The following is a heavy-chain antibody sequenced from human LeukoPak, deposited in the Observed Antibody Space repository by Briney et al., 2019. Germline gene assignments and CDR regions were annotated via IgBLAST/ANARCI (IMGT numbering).Heavy chain of an antibody. CDR1: GGSFSNFY. Sequence: SETLSLTCAVFGGSFSNFYWTWIRQPPGKGLEWIGYIYYSGSTNYNPSLKSRLTISIDTSENQFSLKLSSVTAADTAVYYCAREYSSSSGRRAFDIWGQGTMVTVSS. J-gene: IGHJ3*02. D-gene: IGHD6-6*01. V-gene: IGHV4-59*08. CDR3: AREYSSSSGRRAFDI. CDR2: IYYSGST.